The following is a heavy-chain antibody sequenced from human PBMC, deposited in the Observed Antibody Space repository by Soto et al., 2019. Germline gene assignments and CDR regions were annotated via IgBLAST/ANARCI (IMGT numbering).Heavy chain of an antibody. CDR1: GFTFHDYS. D-gene: IGHD3-3*01. CDR2: ITWDGGNT. V-gene: IGHV3-43*01. CDR3: AKELRFLEWLPLLDY. J-gene: IGHJ4*02. Sequence: EVQLVASGGVVVQPGGSLRLSCTASGFTFHDYSMHWVRQAPGKGLEWVSLITWDGGNTYYADSVKGRFTISRDNSKNSLYLQMNNLRIEDTALYYCAKELRFLEWLPLLDYWGQGTLVTVSS.